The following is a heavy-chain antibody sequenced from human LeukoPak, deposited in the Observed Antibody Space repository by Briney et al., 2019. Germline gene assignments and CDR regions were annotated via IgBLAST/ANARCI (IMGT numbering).Heavy chain of an antibody. J-gene: IGHJ6*03. D-gene: IGHD3-10*01. V-gene: IGHV1-69*02. CDR1: GGTFSSYT. CDR2: IIPILGIA. CDR3: ARAGSEGYYYYYMDV. Sequence: SVKVSCKASGGTFSSYTFSWVRQAPGQGLEWMGRIIPILGIANYAQKFQGRVTITADKSTSTAYMELSSLRSEDTAVYYCARAGSEGYYYYYMDVWGKGTTVTVSS.